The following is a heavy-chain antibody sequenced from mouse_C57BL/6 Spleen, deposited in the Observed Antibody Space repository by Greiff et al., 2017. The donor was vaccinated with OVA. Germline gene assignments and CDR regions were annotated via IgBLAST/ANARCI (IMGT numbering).Heavy chain of an antibody. CDR3: ARPGDYDEFDV. V-gene: IGHV5-12*01. D-gene: IGHD2-4*01. CDR1: GFTFSDYY. J-gene: IGHJ1*03. Sequence: DVMLVESGGGLVQPGGSLKLSCAASGFTFSDYYMYWVRQTPEKRLEWVAYISNGGGSTYYPDTVKGRFTISRDNAKNTLYLQMSRLKSEDTAMYYCARPGDYDEFDVWGTGTTVTVSS. CDR2: ISNGGGST.